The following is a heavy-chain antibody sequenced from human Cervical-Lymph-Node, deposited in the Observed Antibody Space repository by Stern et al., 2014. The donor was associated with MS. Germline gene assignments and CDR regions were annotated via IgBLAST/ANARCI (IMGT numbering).Heavy chain of an antibody. CDR3: ARDSYSTSWYNYFDY. J-gene: IGHJ4*02. Sequence: GQLVDSEGGVVQPGRSLRLSCAASRFTFSVYGTHWVRQAPGKGLEWVAVIWYDGSNKYYADSVKGRFTIFRDHSKKKLYLQINSLRAEDTAVYFCARDSYSTSWYNYFDYWGQGTLVTVSS. D-gene: IGHD6-13*01. CDR1: RFTFSVYG. CDR2: IWYDGSNK. V-gene: IGHV3-33*01.